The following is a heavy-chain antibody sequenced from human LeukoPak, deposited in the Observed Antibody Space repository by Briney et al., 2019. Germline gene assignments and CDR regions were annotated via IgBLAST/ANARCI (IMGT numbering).Heavy chain of an antibody. J-gene: IGHJ3*02. D-gene: IGHD2-8*01. V-gene: IGHV3-21*06. Sequence: GGSLRLSCAASGFIFCSYSMNWVRQAPGKGLEWVSSISRSSNYIYYADSVKGRFTISRDNAKNSLYLQMNSLRAEDTAVYYCARVNPLMAPGAVDIWGQGTKVAVSS. CDR3: ARVNPLMAPGAVDI. CDR2: ISRSSNYI. CDR1: GFIFCSYS.